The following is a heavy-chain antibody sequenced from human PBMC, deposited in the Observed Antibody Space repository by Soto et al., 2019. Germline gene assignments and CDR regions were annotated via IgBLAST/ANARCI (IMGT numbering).Heavy chain of an antibody. CDR1: GFTFSDYY. V-gene: IGHV3-11*01. D-gene: IGHD3-10*01. J-gene: IGHJ2*01. CDR2: ISSSGSTI. CDR3: AKDWGSGSYYNWYFDL. Sequence: GESLKISCAASGFTFSDYYMSWIRQAPGKGLEWVSYISSSGSTIYYADSVKGRFTISRDNAKNSLYLQMNSLRAEDTAVYYCAKDWGSGSYYNWYFDLWGRGTLVTVSS.